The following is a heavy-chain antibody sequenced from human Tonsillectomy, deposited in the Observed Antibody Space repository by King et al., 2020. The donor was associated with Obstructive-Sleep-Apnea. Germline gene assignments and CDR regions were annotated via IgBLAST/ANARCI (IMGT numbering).Heavy chain of an antibody. CDR3: ANVEIWWPTIPRGYFQN. J-gene: IGHJ1*01. V-gene: IGHV3-23*04. CDR1: GFTFSSYA. Sequence: VQLVESGGSWVQPGGSLRLSCAASGFTFSSYAMSWVRQAPGKGLEWVSAISGSGGSTYYADSVKGRFTISRDNSKNTVYLQMNSLRTEDTAVYYCANVEIWWPTIPRGYFQNWGQGTLVTVSS. CDR2: ISGSGGST. D-gene: IGHD5-12*01.